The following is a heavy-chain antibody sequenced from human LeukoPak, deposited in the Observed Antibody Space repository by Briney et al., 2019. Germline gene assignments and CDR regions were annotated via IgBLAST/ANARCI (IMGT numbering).Heavy chain of an antibody. D-gene: IGHD3-22*01. Sequence: SETLSLTCAVYGGSFSGYYWSWIRQPPGKGLEWIGEINHSGSTNYNPSLKSRVTISVDTSKNQFSLKLSSVTAADTAVYYCARDYYDSSGYQHDASHIWGQGTMVTASS. CDR3: ARDYYDSSGYQHDASHI. CDR2: INHSGST. CDR1: GGSFSGYY. J-gene: IGHJ3*02. V-gene: IGHV4-34*01.